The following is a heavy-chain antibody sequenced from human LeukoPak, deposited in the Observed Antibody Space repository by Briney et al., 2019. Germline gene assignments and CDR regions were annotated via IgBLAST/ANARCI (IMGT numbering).Heavy chain of an antibody. CDR2: IYYSGST. Sequence: PSETLSLTCTVSGGSISSSSYYWSWIRQPPGKGLEWIGYIYYSGSTNYNPSLKSRVTISVDTSKNQFSLKLSSVTAADTAVYYCASLVNNWNDDNWFDPWGQGTLVTVSS. V-gene: IGHV4-61*01. D-gene: IGHD1-1*01. J-gene: IGHJ5*02. CDR1: GGSISSSSYY. CDR3: ASLVNNWNDDNWFDP.